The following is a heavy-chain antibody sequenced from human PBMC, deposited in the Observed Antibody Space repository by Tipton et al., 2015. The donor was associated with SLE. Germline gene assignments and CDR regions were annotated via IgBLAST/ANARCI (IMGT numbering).Heavy chain of an antibody. CDR3: AHANWGTTFAC. V-gene: IGHV4-39*07. Sequence: TLSLTCTVSGGSISSSSYYWAWIRQPPGKGLEWIGSIYYSGSTYYNPSLESRVTISVDTSKNQFSLKLSSVTAADTAVFYCAHANWGTTFACWGQGTLVTVSS. J-gene: IGHJ4*02. CDR2: IYYSGST. D-gene: IGHD7-27*01. CDR1: GGSISSSSYY.